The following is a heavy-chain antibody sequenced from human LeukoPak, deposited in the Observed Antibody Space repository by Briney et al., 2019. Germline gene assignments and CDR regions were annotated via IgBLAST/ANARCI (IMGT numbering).Heavy chain of an antibody. D-gene: IGHD2-15*01. V-gene: IGHV3-7*01. CDR1: GLAFSSHW. CDR2: ISPDGDRE. CDR3: ASKFPYCSGGSCAL. J-gene: IGHJ4*02. Sequence: GGSLRLSCAASGLAFSSHWMSWVRQAPGQGLEWVANISPDGDRENYVDSVKGRFSISRDNAKNSLFLQMHSLSAEDTAVYYCASKFPYCSGGSCALGGQGTLVTVSS.